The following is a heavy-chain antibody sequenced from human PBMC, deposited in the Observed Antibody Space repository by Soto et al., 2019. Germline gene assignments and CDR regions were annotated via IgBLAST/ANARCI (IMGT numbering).Heavy chain of an antibody. CDR2: VNPSGGST. CDR1: GYTFSNYY. V-gene: IGHV1-46*01. CDR3: ALVTHANNYHGTAV. J-gene: IGHJ6*02. D-gene: IGHD7-27*01. Sequence: QVHLVQSGAEVKKPGASVTLSCKTSGYTFSNYYIHWVRQAPGQGPEWMGMVNPSGGSTTYAWNFQSSGPMTSETPTTAAFMELRSPRSDDSAVYYFALVTHANNYHGTAVWDPGT.